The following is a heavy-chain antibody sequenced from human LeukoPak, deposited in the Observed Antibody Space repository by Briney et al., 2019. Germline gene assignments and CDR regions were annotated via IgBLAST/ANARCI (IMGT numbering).Heavy chain of an antibody. J-gene: IGHJ6*02. Sequence: PGGSLRLSCVASGFTFSSYWMHWVRQDPRKGLVWVSRINGDGRNINYADSVRGRFTISRDNAKNTLYLQMNTLRVEDTAVYYCARVGRWPYDYYGMDVWGQGTTVTVSS. CDR2: INGDGRNI. V-gene: IGHV3-74*01. D-gene: IGHD5-24*01. CDR1: GFTFSSYW. CDR3: ARVGRWPYDYYGMDV.